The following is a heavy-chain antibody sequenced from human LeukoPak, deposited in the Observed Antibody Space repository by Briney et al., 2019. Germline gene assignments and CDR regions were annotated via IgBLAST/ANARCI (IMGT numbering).Heavy chain of an antibody. CDR1: GYTFTSYD. Sequence: ASVKFSCKASGYTFTSYDINGVRQATGQGLEWIGWMNPNSGNTGYAQKFQGRVTTTRNTSISTAYMELSSLRSEDTAVYYCARGGIMEYSSSWYGYWGQGTLVTVSS. V-gene: IGHV1-8*01. CDR3: ARGGIMEYSSSWYGY. D-gene: IGHD6-13*01. CDR2: MNPNSGNT. J-gene: IGHJ4*02.